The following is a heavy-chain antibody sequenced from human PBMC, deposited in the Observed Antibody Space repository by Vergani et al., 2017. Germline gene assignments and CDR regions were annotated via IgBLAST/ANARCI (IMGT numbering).Heavy chain of an antibody. Sequence: EVQLVESGGGLVQPGGSLRLSCAASGFMFSNYWMNWVRQAPGKGLEWVANIKQDGSEKYYVDSVRGRFTISRDNAKNSLYLQMNSLRAEDTAVYHCAKDLGGCNSISCSYYMDVWGKGTTVTV. CDR2: IKQDGSEK. CDR3: AKDLGGCNSISCSYYMDV. D-gene: IGHD2/OR15-2a*01. V-gene: IGHV3-7*01. CDR1: GFMFSNYW. J-gene: IGHJ6*03.